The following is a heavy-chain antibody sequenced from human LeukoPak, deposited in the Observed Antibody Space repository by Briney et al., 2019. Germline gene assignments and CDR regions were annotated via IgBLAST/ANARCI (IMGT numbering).Heavy chain of an antibody. Sequence: PSETLSLICTVSGGPIRNSYWSWVRHSAGTGMQWIGRIHGTLGSTNHNPSLKSRVVMSLDTSSNQFSLRLSAMSAADTATYHCARIFDRDIWGQGTLVTVSP. CDR2: IHGTLGST. CDR3: ARIFDRDI. J-gene: IGHJ3*02. D-gene: IGHD3-3*01. V-gene: IGHV4-4*07. CDR1: GGPIRNSY.